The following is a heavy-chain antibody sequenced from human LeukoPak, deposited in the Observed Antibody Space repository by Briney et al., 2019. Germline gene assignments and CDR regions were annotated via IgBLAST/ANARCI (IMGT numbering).Heavy chain of an antibody. V-gene: IGHV3-74*01. CDR2: IDSDGSST. D-gene: IGHD3-9*01. CDR3: ARGGFDILPQDD. Sequence: GGSLRLSCTASGFSFSSHWMHWVRQGPGKGLVWVSRIDSDGSSTSYADSVKGRFTISRDNAKNTLYLQMNTLRAEDTAVYYCARGGFDILPQDDWGQGTPVIVSS. J-gene: IGHJ4*02. CDR1: GFSFSSHW.